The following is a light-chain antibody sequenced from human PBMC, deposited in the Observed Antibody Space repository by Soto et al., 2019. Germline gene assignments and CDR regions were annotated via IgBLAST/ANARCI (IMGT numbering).Light chain of an antibody. J-gene: IGLJ1*01. CDR3: SAYTTSSTFV. V-gene: IGLV2-14*01. CDR1: SSDIGAYNY. Sequence: QSVLTQPASVSGSPGQSITISYTGASSDIGAYNYVSWYQQHPGKAPKLMIYEVSDRPSGVSNRFSVAKSGNTASLTISVLQAEDEAEYYCSAYTTSSTFVFGTGTKGTVL. CDR2: EVS.